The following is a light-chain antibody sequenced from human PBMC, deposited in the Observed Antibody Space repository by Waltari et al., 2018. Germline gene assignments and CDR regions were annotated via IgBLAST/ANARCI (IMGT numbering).Light chain of an antibody. J-gene: IGLJ2*01. CDR2: EVT. CDR3: CSYAGGNRSVL. Sequence: QSALTQPASVSGPPGQSITVSRSGSSSDVGTYNLVSRYQQHPGKAPKLLIYEVTGRPAGVSHRFSGSKSGNTASLTVSGLQAEDEAEYSCCSYAGGNRSVLFGGGTKLTVL. CDR1: SSDVGTYNL. V-gene: IGLV2-23*02.